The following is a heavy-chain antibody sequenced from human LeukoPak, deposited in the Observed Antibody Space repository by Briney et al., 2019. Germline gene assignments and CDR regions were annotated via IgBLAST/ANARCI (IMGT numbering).Heavy chain of an antibody. D-gene: IGHD1-14*01. V-gene: IGHV4-59*01. CDR1: GGSISSYY. Sequence: SETLTLTCTVSGGSISSYYWSWIRQPPGKGLEWIGYISYSGSTNFNPSLKSRVTISVDTSKNQFSLKLSSVTAADTAVYYCAREGTDETNLNWFDPWGQGTLVTVSS. CDR2: ISYSGST. CDR3: AREGTDETNLNWFDP. J-gene: IGHJ5*02.